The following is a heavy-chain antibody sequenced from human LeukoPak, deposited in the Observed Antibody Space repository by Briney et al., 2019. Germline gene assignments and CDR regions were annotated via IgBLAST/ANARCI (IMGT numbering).Heavy chain of an antibody. CDR2: INPNSGGT. Sequence: ASLKVSCKASGYTLTGFYMHWVRQDPGQGLEWMGWINPNSGGTNYAQKFQGRVTMTRDTSISTAYMELSRLTSDDTAVYYCARARGSQSFDYWGQGTLVTVSS. CDR1: GYTLTGFY. CDR3: ARARGSQSFDY. V-gene: IGHV1-2*02. D-gene: IGHD3-16*01. J-gene: IGHJ4*02.